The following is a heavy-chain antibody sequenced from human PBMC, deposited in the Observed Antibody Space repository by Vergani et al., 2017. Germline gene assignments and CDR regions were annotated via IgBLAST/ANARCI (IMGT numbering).Heavy chain of an antibody. CDR1: DSSIMTNPY. CDR3: VRHRGSGGFFPSSYFYGMDA. J-gene: IGHJ6*02. Sequence: QVQLQESGPGLVKPSETLTLTCDVSDSSIMTNPYWGWFRQSPGKGLEWIGCIHHSGYTHYNSSLKRRVSISIVSSSKFSLSLTSVTAADTAIYYCVRHRGSGGFFPSSYFYGMDAWGHGTTVTVSS. D-gene: IGHD3-10*01. CDR2: IHHSGYT. V-gene: IGHV4-38-2*01.